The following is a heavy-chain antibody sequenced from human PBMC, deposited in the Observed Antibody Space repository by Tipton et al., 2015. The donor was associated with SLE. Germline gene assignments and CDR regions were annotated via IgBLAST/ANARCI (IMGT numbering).Heavy chain of an antibody. CDR1: GDSISGGKYH. CDR2: VYPSGAT. CDR3: ARGTHFYGFFDS. V-gene: IGHV4-61*02. D-gene: IGHD3-3*02. J-gene: IGHJ4*02. Sequence: LRLSCTVSGDSISGGKYHWSWVRQPPGKGLQWIGRVYPSGATDYNSSLKSRLSISVDTSKNQFSLRLSSLTAADTAMYFCARGTHFYGFFDSWGQGTLVTVSP.